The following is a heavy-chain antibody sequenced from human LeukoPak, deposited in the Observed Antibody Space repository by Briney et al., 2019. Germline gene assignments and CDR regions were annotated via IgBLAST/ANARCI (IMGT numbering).Heavy chain of an antibody. CDR2: SDPEDGET. J-gene: IGHJ3*02. D-gene: IGHD1-1*01. V-gene: IGHV1-24*01. CDR3: ATDLYNWNRLSASRYAFDI. CDR1: GYTLTELS. Sequence: ASVKVSCKVSGYTLTELSMHWVRQAPGRGLEWMGGSDPEDGETIYAQKFQGRVTMTEDTSTDTAYMELSSLRSEDTAVYYCATDLYNWNRLSASRYAFDIWGQGTTVTVSS.